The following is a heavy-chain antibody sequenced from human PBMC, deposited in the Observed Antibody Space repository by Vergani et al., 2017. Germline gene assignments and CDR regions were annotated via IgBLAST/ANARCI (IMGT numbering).Heavy chain of an antibody. D-gene: IGHD6-6*01. Sequence: VHLVESGGGLVQPGRSLRLSCSGSGFTLGDYAMTWVRQAPGKGLEWIGEIHHSGSTNYTPSLKSRVTISIDTSKNQFSLKLSSVTAADTAVYYCAASQLAFDYWGQGNLVTVSS. CDR1: GFTLGDYA. J-gene: IGHJ4*02. CDR2: IHHSGST. CDR3: AASQLAFDY. V-gene: IGHV4-34*08.